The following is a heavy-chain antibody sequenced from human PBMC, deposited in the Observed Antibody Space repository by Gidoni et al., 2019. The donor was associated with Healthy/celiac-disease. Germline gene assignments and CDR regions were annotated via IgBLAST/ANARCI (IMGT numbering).Heavy chain of an antibody. V-gene: IGHV4-59*01. CDR1: GGSISSYY. CDR3: AREEWFDP. Sequence: QVQLQESGPGLVKPSETLSLTCTVSGGSISSYYWSWIRQPPGKGLEWIGYIYYSGSTNYNPSLKSRVTISVDTSKNQFSLKLSSVTAADTAVYYCAREEWFDPWGQGTLVTVSS. CDR2: IYYSGST. J-gene: IGHJ5*02.